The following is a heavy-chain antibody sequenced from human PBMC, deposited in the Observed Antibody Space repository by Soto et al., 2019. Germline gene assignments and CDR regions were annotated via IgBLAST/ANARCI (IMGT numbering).Heavy chain of an antibody. CDR1: GGSISSGDYY. CDR3: ARGGSSWPFLN. V-gene: IGHV4-30-4*01. Sequence: SETLSLTCTVSGGSISSGDYYWSWIRQPPGKGPEWIGYIYYSASTYYNPSLKSRVTISVDTSRNQSSLKLSSVTAAGTAVYYCARGGSSWPFLNWGQGTLVTVSS. CDR2: IYYSAST. D-gene: IGHD6-13*01. J-gene: IGHJ4*02.